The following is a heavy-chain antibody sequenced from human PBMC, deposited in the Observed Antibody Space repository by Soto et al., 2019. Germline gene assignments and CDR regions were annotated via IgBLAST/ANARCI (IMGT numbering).Heavy chain of an antibody. J-gene: IGHJ4*02. CDR1: GYTFTSYA. CDR2: INAGDGNT. V-gene: IGHV1-3*01. Sequence: QVQLVQSGAEVQKPGASVKASCKTSGYTFTSYAMHWVRQAPGQRLEWMGWINAGDGNTKYSQKFQGRVTITRDTSASTAYMELSSLRSEDTAVYYCARGPNPYYFDYWGQGTLVTVSS. CDR3: ARGPNPYYFDY.